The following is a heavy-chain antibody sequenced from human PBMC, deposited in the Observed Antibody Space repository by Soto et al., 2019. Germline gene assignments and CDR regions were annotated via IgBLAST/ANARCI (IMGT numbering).Heavy chain of an antibody. J-gene: IGHJ4*02. CDR1: GFTFSNPW. Sequence: LRFSCAASGFTFSNPWMHWVRQVSGKGLEWVSRINADGTSTSYADSVKGRFTISRDNAKNTLYLHVNSLRAEDTAVYYCVKVLARGVGVPRFYFDSWGQGALVTVSS. CDR3: VKVLARGVGVPRFYFDS. D-gene: IGHD2-2*01. CDR2: INADGTST. V-gene: IGHV3-74*01.